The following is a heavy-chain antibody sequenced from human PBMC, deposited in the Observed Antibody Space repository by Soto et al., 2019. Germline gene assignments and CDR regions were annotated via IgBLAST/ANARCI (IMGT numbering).Heavy chain of an antibody. CDR1: GFTFSSYG. CDR3: AIRIVGAITPFDY. CDR2: ISYDGSNK. V-gene: IGHV3-30*03. Sequence: QVQLVESGGGVVQPGRSLRLSCAASGFTFSSYGMHWVRLAPGKGLEWVAVISYDGSNKYYADSVKGRFTISRDNSKNTLYLQMNSLRAEDTAVYYCAIRIVGAITPFDYWGQGTLVTVSS. D-gene: IGHD1-26*01. J-gene: IGHJ4*02.